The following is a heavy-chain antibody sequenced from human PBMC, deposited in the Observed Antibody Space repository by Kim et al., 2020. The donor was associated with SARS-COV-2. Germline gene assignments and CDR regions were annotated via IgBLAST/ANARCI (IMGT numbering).Heavy chain of an antibody. CDR3: VRGGTIY. J-gene: IGHJ4*02. D-gene: IGHD3-10*01. Sequence: DGSGQYYGDSVKGRFTISRDNAKNSVYLQMNSLRVEDTAVYYCVRGGTIYWGQGTLVTVSS. CDR2: DGSGQ. V-gene: IGHV3-7*03.